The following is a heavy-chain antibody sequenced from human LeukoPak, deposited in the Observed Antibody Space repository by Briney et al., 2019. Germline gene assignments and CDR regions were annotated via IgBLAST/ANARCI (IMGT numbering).Heavy chain of an antibody. J-gene: IGHJ6*02. CDR3: ARDEVVVVPQRGDYYYYGMDV. Sequence: SETLSLTCTVSGGSISSYYWSWIRQPAGKGLEWIGRIYTSGSTNYNPSLKSRVTMSVDTSKNQFSLKLSSVTAADTAVYYCARDEVVVVPQRGDYYYYGMDVWGQGTTVTVSS. CDR1: GGSISSYY. D-gene: IGHD2-2*01. V-gene: IGHV4-4*07. CDR2: IYTSGST.